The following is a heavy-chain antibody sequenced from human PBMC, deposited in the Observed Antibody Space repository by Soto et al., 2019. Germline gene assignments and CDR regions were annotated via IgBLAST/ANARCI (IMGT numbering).Heavy chain of an antibody. D-gene: IGHD2-15*01. V-gene: IGHV5-51*01. CDR3: ARHYGGRCDY. J-gene: IGHJ4*02. CDR1: GYSFATNW. CDR2: IYPGDSDT. Sequence: PGESLKISCKASGYSFATNWIGCVRQMPGKGLEWMGIIYPGDSDTRYSPSFQGQVTISADKSISTAYLQWSSLKASDTAMYYCARHYGGRCDYWGQGTLVTVSS.